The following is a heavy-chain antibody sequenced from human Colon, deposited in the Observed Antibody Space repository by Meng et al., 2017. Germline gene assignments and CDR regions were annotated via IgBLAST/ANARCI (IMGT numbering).Heavy chain of an antibody. J-gene: IGHJ4*02. CDR2: IHPSGST. V-gene: IGHV4-34*01. CDR3: ARGVDWAKSGNF. Sequence: QVQLRRGGAGRLKPAGSLSLTGAVDGGSFSDYYLTSIRQPPGKGLEWVGEIHPSGSTYYSPSLQSRVTITLDTSKNQFSLTLSSMTAADTAVYYCARGVDWAKSGNFWGQGNLVTVSS. CDR1: GGSFSDYY. D-gene: IGHD3-9*01.